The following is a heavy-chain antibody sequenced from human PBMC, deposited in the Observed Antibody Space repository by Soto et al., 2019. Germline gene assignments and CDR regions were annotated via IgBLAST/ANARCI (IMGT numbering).Heavy chain of an antibody. CDR2: IHYSGST. Sequence: SETLSLTCTVPGGSVNIGTYYWSWIRQPPGKGLEWIGFIHYSGSTNYNPSLKGRVTMSVDTSKNQFSLKLSSVTAADTAVYYCARGSSYYDFWSGYHAPVYYGMDVWGQGTTVTVSS. D-gene: IGHD3-3*01. J-gene: IGHJ6*02. CDR1: GGSVNIGTYY. CDR3: ARGSSYYDFWSGYHAPVYYGMDV. V-gene: IGHV4-61*01.